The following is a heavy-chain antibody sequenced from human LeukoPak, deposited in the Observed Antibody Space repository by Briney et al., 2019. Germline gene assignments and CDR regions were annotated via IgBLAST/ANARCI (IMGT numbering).Heavy chain of an antibody. D-gene: IGHD5-24*01. V-gene: IGHV1-46*01. CDR1: GYTVTSYY. Sequence: GASVKVSCKASGYTVTSYYMHWVRQAPGQGLEWMAILNPSGGSSNYAQKFQGRATLTRATSTGTVYMELGSLRSEDTAVYYCASVYKHGMDVWGQGTTVIVSS. CDR3: ASVYKHGMDV. CDR2: LNPSGGSS. J-gene: IGHJ6*02.